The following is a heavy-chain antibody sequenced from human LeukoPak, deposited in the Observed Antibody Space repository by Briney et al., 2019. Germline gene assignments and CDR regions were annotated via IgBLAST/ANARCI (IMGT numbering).Heavy chain of an antibody. CDR2: ISTGGDTI. CDR3: ARDIYDFWSGYYTPFDY. V-gene: IGHV3-48*04. Sequence: GGSLRLSCAVSGFTFSDYSMIWVRQPPGKGLEWISYISTGGDTIYYADSVKGRFTISRDNAKNSLYLQMNSLRAEDTAVYYCARDIYDFWSGYYTPFDYWGQGTLVTVSS. CDR1: GFTFSDYS. J-gene: IGHJ4*02. D-gene: IGHD3-3*01.